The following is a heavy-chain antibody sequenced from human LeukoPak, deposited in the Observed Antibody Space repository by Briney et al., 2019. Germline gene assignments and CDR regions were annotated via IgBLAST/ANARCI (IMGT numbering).Heavy chain of an antibody. CDR1: GFTFTGYY. V-gene: IGHV1-2*02. D-gene: IGHD3-16*01. CDR3: ARGDVDPFFDY. CDR2: INPNSGGST. Sequence: RRASVKVSCKASGFTFTGYYMHWVRQAPGQGLEWMGWINPNSGGSTSYAQKFRGRVTMTRDMSTSTVYMELSRLRSDDTAVYYCARGDVDPFFDYWGQGTLVTVSS. J-gene: IGHJ4*02.